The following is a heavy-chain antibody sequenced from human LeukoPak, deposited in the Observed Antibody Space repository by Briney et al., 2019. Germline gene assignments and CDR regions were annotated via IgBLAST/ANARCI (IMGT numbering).Heavy chain of an antibody. CDR3: ARDSAGNDY. CDR2: IKEGGSEE. J-gene: IGHJ4*02. D-gene: IGHD6-13*01. V-gene: IGHV3-7*01. CDR1: GFTFSTYW. Sequence: GGSLRLSCAASGFTFSTYWMSWVRQAPGKGLEWVANIKEGGSEEYYVDSLEGRFTISRDNAKNSLYLQMNSLRAEDTAMYYCARDSAGNDYWGQGTLVTVSS.